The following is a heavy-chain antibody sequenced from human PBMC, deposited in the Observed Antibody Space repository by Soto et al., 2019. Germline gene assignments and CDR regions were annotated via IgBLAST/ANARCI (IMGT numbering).Heavy chain of an antibody. CDR3: AHIPNYYQSAWFAP. V-gene: IGHV2-5*02. J-gene: IGHJ5*02. D-gene: IGHD3-10*01. Sequence: QITLKESGPTLVKPTQTLTLTCTFSGFSLTTRGVGVGWIRQPPGKALECLALIYWDDDKRYSPSLQSRLPITKDTSKTQVVLTMTNVDPVDTATYYCAHIPNYYQSAWFAPWGQGTLVSVSS. CDR1: GFSLTTRGVG. CDR2: IYWDDDK.